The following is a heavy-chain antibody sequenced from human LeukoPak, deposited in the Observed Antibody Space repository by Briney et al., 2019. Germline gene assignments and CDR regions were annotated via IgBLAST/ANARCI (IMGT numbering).Heavy chain of an antibody. V-gene: IGHV4-59*08. Sequence: SETLSLTRTVSGGALSSYYWRWIRQPPGKGLEWVGYIYYSGSTNYNPSLKSRVTISIDTSKNQFSLKLSAVTAADTAVYYCARVDYDFWSGYLDYGGQGTLVTVST. D-gene: IGHD3-3*01. CDR3: ARVDYDFWSGYLDY. CDR2: IYYSGST. J-gene: IGHJ4*02. CDR1: GGALSSYY.